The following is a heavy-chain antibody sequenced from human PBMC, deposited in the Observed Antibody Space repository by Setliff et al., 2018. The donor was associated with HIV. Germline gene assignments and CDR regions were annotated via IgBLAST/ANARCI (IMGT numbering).Heavy chain of an antibody. D-gene: IGHD2-15*01. CDR1: GGSISSYY. CDR3: AHQELGYCSGGSCPPPHAFDV. CDR2: IYYSGST. V-gene: IGHV4-59*01. J-gene: IGHJ3*01. Sequence: ASETLSLTCTVSGGSISSYYWSWIRQPPGKGLEWIGYIYYSGSTNYNPSLKSRVTISVDTSKNQVVLTMTNMDPVDTATYHCAHQELGYCSGGSCPPPHAFDVWGQGTMVTVSS.